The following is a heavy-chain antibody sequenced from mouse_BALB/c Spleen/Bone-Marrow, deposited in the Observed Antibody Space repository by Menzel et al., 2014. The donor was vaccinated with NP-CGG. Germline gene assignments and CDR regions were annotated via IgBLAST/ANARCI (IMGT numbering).Heavy chain of an antibody. CDR1: GYTFTNYW. CDR2: INPSTGYT. Sequence: QVQLQQSGAELAKPGASVKMFCEASGYTFTNYWMHWIKQRPGQGLEWIGYINPSTGYTEYNQKFKDKATLTADKSSSTAYMQLSSLTSEDSAVYYCARKGYGNYHYYAMDYWGQGTSVTVSS. CDR3: ARKGYGNYHYYAMDY. D-gene: IGHD2-1*01. V-gene: IGHV1-7*01. J-gene: IGHJ4*01.